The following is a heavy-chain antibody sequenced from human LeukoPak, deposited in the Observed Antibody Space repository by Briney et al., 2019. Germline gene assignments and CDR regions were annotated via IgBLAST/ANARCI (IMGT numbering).Heavy chain of an antibody. Sequence: GGSLRLSCAASGFTFSSYGMHWVRQAPGKGLEWVAFIRYDGSNKYYADSVKGRFTISRDNSKNTLYLQMNSLRAEDTAVYYCAKDHGSSWYSWFDPWGQGTLVTVSS. CDR2: IRYDGSNK. J-gene: IGHJ5*02. CDR3: AKDHGSSWYSWFDP. V-gene: IGHV3-30*02. CDR1: GFTFSSYG. D-gene: IGHD6-13*01.